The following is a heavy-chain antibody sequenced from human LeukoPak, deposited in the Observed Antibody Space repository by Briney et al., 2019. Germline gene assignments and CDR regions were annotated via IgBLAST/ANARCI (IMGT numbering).Heavy chain of an antibody. Sequence: ASVKVSCKASGYTFTGYYMHWVRQAPGQGLEWMGWINPNSGNTGYAQKFQGRVTMTRNTSISTAYMELSSLRSEDTAVYYCARGVTDYGGNQTGDHWGQGTLVTVSS. CDR3: ARGVTDYGGNQTGDH. D-gene: IGHD4-23*01. CDR2: INPNSGNT. V-gene: IGHV1-8*02. J-gene: IGHJ4*02. CDR1: GYTFTGYY.